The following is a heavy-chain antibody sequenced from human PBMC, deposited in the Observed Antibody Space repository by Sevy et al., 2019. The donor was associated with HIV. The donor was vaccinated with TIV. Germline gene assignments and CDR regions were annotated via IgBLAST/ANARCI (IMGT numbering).Heavy chain of an antibody. J-gene: IGHJ4*02. CDR3: ARSYSSSWYILYYFEY. D-gene: IGHD6-13*01. V-gene: IGHV3-21*01. Sequence: GGSLRLSCAASGFTIRTYNMNWVRQAPGKGLEWVSSISSSSTYIYYAYSVKGRFTISRDNAKNSLFLHMNTLRAEDTAVYYCARSYSSSWYILYYFEYWGQGTPVTVSS. CDR2: ISSSSTYI. CDR1: GFTIRTYN.